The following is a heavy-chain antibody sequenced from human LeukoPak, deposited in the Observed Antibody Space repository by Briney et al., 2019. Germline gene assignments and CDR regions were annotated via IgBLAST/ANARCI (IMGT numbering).Heavy chain of an antibody. Sequence: GGSLRLSCAASGFTVSSNYMSWVRQAPGKGLEWVSVIYSGGSTYYADSVKGRFTISRDNSKNTLYLQMNSLRAEDTAVYYCARELYGDYNAFDIWGQGTMVTASS. CDR2: IYSGGST. CDR1: GFTVSSNY. CDR3: ARELYGDYNAFDI. J-gene: IGHJ3*02. V-gene: IGHV3-53*01. D-gene: IGHD4-17*01.